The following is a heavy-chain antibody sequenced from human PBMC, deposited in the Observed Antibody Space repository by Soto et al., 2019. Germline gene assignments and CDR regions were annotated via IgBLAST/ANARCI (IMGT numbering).Heavy chain of an antibody. CDR3: AKDSGYQLPDNYFYYGLDV. V-gene: IGHV3-30*18. CDR2: IPYDEIDK. D-gene: IGHD2-2*01. CDR1: GFTFTSHA. J-gene: IGHJ6*02. Sequence: GGSLRLSCAASGFTFTSHAMHWVRQTPGKGLEWVAAIPYDEIDKKYASSVKGRFTVSRDNVKNTLSLQMNSLRPEDTAVYYCAKDSGYQLPDNYFYYGLDVWGQGTTVTVSS.